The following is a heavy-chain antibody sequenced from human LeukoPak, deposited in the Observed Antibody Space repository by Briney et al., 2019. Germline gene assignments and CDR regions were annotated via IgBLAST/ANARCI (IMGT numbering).Heavy chain of an antibody. CDR3: ARVGSSGWYVHPTLDY. J-gene: IGHJ4*02. V-gene: IGHV1-2*02. CDR2: INPSNGDT. D-gene: IGHD6-19*01. CDR1: GYTFSDYY. Sequence: ASVKVSCKASGYTFSDYYIHWVRLAPGQGREWMAWINPSNGDTNYAQKFQGRVTMTRDTSISTVYMELTRLISDDTAVYYCARVGSSGWYVHPTLDYWGQGTLVTVSS.